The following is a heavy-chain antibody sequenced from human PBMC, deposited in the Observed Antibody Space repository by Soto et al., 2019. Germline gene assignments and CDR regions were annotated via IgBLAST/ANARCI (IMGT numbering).Heavy chain of an antibody. CDR1: GFTFSSYS. CDR2: ISSSSSYI. J-gene: IGHJ3*02. V-gene: IGHV3-21*01. CDR3: ARGQHDAFDI. Sequence: GGSLRLSCAASGFTFSSYSMNWVRQAPGKGLEWVSSISSSSSYIYYADSVKGQFTISRDNAKNSLYLQMNSLRAEDTAVYYCARGQHDAFDIWGQGTMVTVSS.